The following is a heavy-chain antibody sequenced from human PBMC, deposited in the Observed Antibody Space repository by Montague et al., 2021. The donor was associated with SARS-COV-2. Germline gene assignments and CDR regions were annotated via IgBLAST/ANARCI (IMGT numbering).Heavy chain of an antibody. D-gene: IGHD2-15*01. V-gene: IGHV4-34*01. CDR3: VVAPSEYYLDY. CDR1: GGSFSRYF. CDR2: ISPTGST. J-gene: IGHJ4*02. Sequence: SETLSLTCDVYGGSFSRYFWSWIRQPPGKGSELIGHISPTGSTRYNPSLDSRVTISLDTSKSRLSLELTSVTVADTSIYFCVVAPSEYYLDYWGQGTPVSVSS.